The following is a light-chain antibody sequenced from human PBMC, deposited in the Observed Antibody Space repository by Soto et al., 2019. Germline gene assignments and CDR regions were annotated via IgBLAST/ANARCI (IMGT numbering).Light chain of an antibody. CDR1: SSDIGSYNY. J-gene: IGLJ1*01. V-gene: IGLV2-14*01. CDR3: SSHTTYSTRV. CDR2: EVS. Sequence: QSVLTQPASVSGSPGQSIAISCTGTSSDIGSYNYVSWYQQHPGKAPKLMIHEVSNRPSGVSDRFSGSKSGNPASLTISGLQADDEADYYCSSHTTYSTRVFGTGTKVTV.